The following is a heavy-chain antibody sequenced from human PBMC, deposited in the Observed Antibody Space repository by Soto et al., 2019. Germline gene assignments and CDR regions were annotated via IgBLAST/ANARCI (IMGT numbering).Heavy chain of an antibody. CDR2: SYYSGST. D-gene: IGHD6-13*01. CDR3: ARTDPGAAAGAFDY. V-gene: IGHV4-31*03. Sequence: QVQLQESGPGLVKPSQTLSLTCTVSGGSISSGGYYWSWIRQHPGKGLEWIGYSYYSGSTCYNPSLKSRVTISVDTSKDQLSLKPSSVTAADTAVYYCARTDPGAAAGAFDYWGQRTLVTVSS. J-gene: IGHJ4*02. CDR1: GGSISSGGYY.